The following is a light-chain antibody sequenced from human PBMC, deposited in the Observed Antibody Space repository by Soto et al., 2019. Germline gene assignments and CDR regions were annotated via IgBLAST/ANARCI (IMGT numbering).Light chain of an antibody. J-gene: IGLJ1*01. CDR1: SSDVGAYNY. V-gene: IGLV2-14*03. CDR2: DVN. CDR3: ISYTSISTYV. Sequence: QSALTQPASVSGSPGQSIAISCTGTSSDVGAYNYVSWHQHHPGKVPKLMIYDVNSRPSGVSNRFSGSKSGNTASLTISGLQVEDEADYYCISYTSISTYVFGTGTKVTVL.